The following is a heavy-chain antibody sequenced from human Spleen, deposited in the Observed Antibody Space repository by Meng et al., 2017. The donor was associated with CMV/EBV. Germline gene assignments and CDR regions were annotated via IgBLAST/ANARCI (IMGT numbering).Heavy chain of an antibody. D-gene: IGHD7-27*01. J-gene: IGHJ4*02. CDR1: GFTFSHYW. Sequence: GESLKISCVASGFTFSHYWMTWVRQAPGKGLEWMANIKEDGSQTVYVDSVKGRFTISRDNAKTSVYLQMDSLRAEDTAVYYCTRTWLTGDTYYFDYWGQGTLVTVSS. CDR3: TRTWLTGDTYYFDY. V-gene: IGHV3-7*03. CDR2: IKEDGSQT.